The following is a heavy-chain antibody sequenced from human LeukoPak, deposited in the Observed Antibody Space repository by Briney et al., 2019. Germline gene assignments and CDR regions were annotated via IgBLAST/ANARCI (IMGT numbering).Heavy chain of an antibody. J-gene: IGHJ3*02. Sequence: PGGSLRLSCAASGFTFSSYAMHWVRQAPGKGLEWVAVISYDGSNEYYADSVKGRFTISRDNSKNTLYLQMNSLRAEDTAVYYCARVVYCSGGTCHIFAFDIWGQGTKVTVSA. D-gene: IGHD2-15*01. CDR1: GFTFSSYA. CDR3: ARVVYCSGGTCHIFAFDI. V-gene: IGHV3-30-3*01. CDR2: ISYDGSNE.